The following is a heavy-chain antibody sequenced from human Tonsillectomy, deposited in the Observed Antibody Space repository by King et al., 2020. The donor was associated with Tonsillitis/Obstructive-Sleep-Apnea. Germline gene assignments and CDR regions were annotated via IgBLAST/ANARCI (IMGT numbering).Heavy chain of an antibody. CDR1: EFTFNIYT. V-gene: IGHV3-30*04. CDR2: ISYDGSNK. J-gene: IGHJ4*02. Sequence: VQLVESGGGVVQSGGSLRLSCAASEFTFNIYTMHWVRQAPGKGLEWVAVISYDGSNKYYADSVKGRFTISRDNSKNTLYLQMNILRAEDTAVYYCAIVTTRYFDCPLGLTNFAYWGQGTLVTVSA. CDR3: AIVTTRYFDCPLGLTNFAY. D-gene: IGHD3-9*01.